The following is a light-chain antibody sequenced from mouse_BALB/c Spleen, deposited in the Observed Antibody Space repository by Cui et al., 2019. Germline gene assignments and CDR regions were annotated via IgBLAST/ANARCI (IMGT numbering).Light chain of an antibody. CDR2: DTS. Sequence: QIVLTQSPALMSASPGEKVTMTFRASSSLSYMAWYQQKPGTSPKRLIYDTSSLASGVPARFSGSGSGTSYSLTISSMEAEDAATYYCQQWSSNPFTFGSGTKLEIK. V-gene: IGKV4-59*01. CDR3: QQWSSNPFT. CDR1: SSLSY. J-gene: IGKJ4*01.